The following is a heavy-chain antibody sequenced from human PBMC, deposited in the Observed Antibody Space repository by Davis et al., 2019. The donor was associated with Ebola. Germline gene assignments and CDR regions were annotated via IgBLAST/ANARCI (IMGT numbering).Heavy chain of an antibody. D-gene: IGHD2-8*02. Sequence: AASVKVSCKASGGTFSSYAISWVRQAPGQGLEWMGRIIPILGIANYAQKFQGRVTITADESTSTAYMELSSLRSDDTAVYYCARDAYCTGGVCYWNPLDYWGQGTLVTVSS. J-gene: IGHJ4*02. CDR3: ARDAYCTGGVCYWNPLDY. CDR1: GGTFSSYA. V-gene: IGHV1-69*04. CDR2: IIPILGIA.